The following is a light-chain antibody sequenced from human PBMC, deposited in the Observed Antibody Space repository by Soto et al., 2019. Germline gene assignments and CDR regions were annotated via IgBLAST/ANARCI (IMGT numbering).Light chain of an antibody. CDR2: GAS. Sequence: EIVMTQSPATLSVSPGERATLSCRASQSVSSNLAWYQQKPGQAPRLLIYGASTRATGIPARFSGSGSGTDFTLTISGLQPEDFAFYYCLQYDDWPRTFGQGTKVDIK. J-gene: IGKJ1*01. V-gene: IGKV3-15*01. CDR3: LQYDDWPRT. CDR1: QSVSSN.